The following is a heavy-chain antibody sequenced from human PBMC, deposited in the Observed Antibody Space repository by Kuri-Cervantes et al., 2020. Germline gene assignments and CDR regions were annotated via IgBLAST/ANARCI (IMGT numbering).Heavy chain of an antibody. CDR2: ISYDGSNK. Sequence: GESLKISCAASGFTFSSYGMHWVRQAPGKGLEWVAVISYDGSNKYYADSVKGRFTISRDNSKNTLYLQMNSLRAEDTAVYYCARDAGHSYGYYYYYYGMDVWGQGTTVTVSS. CDR3: ARDAGHSYGYYYYYYGMDV. CDR1: GFTFSSYG. J-gene: IGHJ6*02. V-gene: IGHV3-30*03. D-gene: IGHD5-18*01.